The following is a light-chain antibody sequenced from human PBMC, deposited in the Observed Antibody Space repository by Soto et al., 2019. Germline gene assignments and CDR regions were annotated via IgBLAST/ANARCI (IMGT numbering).Light chain of an antibody. CDR2: QDS. Sequence: SYELTQPPSVSVSPGQTASITCSGDKLGDKYACWYQQKPGQSPVLVIYQDSKRPSGIPERFSGSNSGNTATLTISGTQAMDEADYYCCSYSPSTTVVFGGGTKLTVL. CDR3: CSYSPSTTVV. J-gene: IGLJ3*02. CDR1: KLGDKY. V-gene: IGLV3-1*01.